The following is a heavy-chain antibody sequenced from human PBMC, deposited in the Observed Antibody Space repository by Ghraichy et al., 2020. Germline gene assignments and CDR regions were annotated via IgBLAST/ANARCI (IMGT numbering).Heavy chain of an antibody. J-gene: IGHJ5*02. V-gene: IGHV3-23*01. D-gene: IGHD3-22*01. CDR2: ISGRGGST. CDR3: AKGGAYYYDSSGYYSP. CDR1: A. Sequence: AVGWVGRGPGKGLEGVAAISGRGGSTYYAESVKGRFTISRDNSKNTLYLQMNSLRAEDTAVYYCAKGGAYYYDSSGYYSPWGQGTLVTVSS.